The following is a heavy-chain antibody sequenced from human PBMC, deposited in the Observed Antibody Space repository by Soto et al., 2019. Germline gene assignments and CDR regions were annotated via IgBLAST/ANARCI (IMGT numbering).Heavy chain of an antibody. CDR1: GGTYSSYT. CDR3: ARVAVAGNFVEFDY. V-gene: IGHV1-69*02. J-gene: IGHJ4*02. Sequence: GASVKVSCKASGGTYSSYTFSWVRQAPGQGLEWMGRIIPILGIANYAQKFQGRVTITADKSTSTAYMELSSLRSEDTAVYYCARVAVAGNFVEFDYWGQGTLVTVSS. CDR2: IIPILGIA. D-gene: IGHD6-19*01.